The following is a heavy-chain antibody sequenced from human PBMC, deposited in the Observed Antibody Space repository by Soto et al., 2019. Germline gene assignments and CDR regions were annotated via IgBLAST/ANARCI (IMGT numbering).Heavy chain of an antibody. J-gene: IGHJ4*02. Sequence: QVQLVQSGAELKKPGASVKVSCKASGYTFSNYDMNWVRQATGQGPECIGWVNPNNGDTGYSQKFPRRVTLTTDISTTTPYMALTSLRSEDTAIYYCAKVSRKGSAIDFDYWGQGTLITVSS. CDR1: GYTFSNYD. CDR2: VNPNNGDT. D-gene: IGHD3-10*01. V-gene: IGHV1-8*01. CDR3: AKVSRKGSAIDFDY.